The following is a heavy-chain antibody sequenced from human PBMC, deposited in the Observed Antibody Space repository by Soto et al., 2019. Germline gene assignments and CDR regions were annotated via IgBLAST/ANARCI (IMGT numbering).Heavy chain of an antibody. D-gene: IGHD1-1*01. Sequence: SETLSLTCTVSGGSISSGGYYWSWIRQHPGKGLEWIGYIYYSGSTYYNPSLKSRVTISVDTSKNQFSLKLSSVTAADTAVYYCAREGGTTSGDAFDIWGQGTMVNVSS. CDR1: GGSISSGGYY. CDR3: AREGGTTSGDAFDI. V-gene: IGHV4-31*03. J-gene: IGHJ3*02. CDR2: IYYSGST.